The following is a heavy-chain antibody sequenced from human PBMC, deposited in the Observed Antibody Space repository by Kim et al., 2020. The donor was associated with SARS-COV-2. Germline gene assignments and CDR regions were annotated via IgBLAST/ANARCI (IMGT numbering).Heavy chain of an antibody. V-gene: IGHV3-30*03. CDR3: ATSRNYYDSNGFYPYYFDA. D-gene: IGHD3-22*01. Sequence: GGSLRLSCAASGFTFNNYGMHWLRQAPGKGLEWVSVIQYDGNKEYYADSVKGRFSISKDKSKNTLYLQMNSLRPEDTAVYYCATSRNYYDSNGFYPYYFDARGQGTLVTVSS. CDR1: GFTFNNYG. J-gene: IGHJ4*02. CDR2: IQYDGNKE.